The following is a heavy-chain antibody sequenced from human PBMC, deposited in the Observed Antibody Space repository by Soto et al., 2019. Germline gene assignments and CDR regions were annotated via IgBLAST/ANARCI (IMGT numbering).Heavy chain of an antibody. V-gene: IGHV4-4*02. Sequence: SETLSLTCAVSGGSISSSNWWSWVRQPPGKGLEWIGEIYHSGSTNYNPSLKSRVTISVDKSKNQFSLKLSSVTAADTAVYYCARGTHIAVAGTGSYYFDYWGQGTLVTVSS. J-gene: IGHJ4*02. CDR3: ARGTHIAVAGTGSYYFDY. CDR1: GGSISSSNW. D-gene: IGHD6-19*01. CDR2: IYHSGST.